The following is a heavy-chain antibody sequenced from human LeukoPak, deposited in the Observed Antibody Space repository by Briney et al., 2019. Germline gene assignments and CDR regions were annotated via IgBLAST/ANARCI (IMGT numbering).Heavy chain of an antibody. Sequence: SETLSLTCAVYGGSFSGYYWSWIRQPPGKGLEWIGEINHSGGTNYNPSLKSRVTILVDTSKNQFSLKLSYVTAADTGGYYCARVGAGLAVYTSWFDPWGQGTLVTVSS. CDR1: GGSFSGYY. J-gene: IGHJ5*02. D-gene: IGHD2-8*01. CDR2: INHSGGT. CDR3: ARVGAGLAVYTSWFDP. V-gene: IGHV4-34*01.